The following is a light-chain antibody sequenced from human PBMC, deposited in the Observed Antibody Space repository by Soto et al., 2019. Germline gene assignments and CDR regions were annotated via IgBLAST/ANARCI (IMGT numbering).Light chain of an antibody. J-gene: IGKJ3*01. V-gene: IGKV3-20*01. CDR3: QQYSGSPFT. Sequence: EIVLTQSPGTLSLSPGEGATLSCRASQSVYVNLAWYQQKPGQSPRLLIYGASTRATDIPDRFSGSGSDTDFALTISTLEPEDFAVYYWQQYSGSPFTFGPGTKVNIK. CDR1: QSVYVN. CDR2: GAS.